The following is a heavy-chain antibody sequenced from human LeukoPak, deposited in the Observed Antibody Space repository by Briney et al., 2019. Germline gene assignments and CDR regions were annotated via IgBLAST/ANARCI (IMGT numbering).Heavy chain of an antibody. Sequence: GSLILSCAASGFTFSSYAMSWVRQAPGKGLEWVSAISGSGGSTYYADSVKGRFTISRDNSKNTLYLQMNNLRAEDTAVYYCAKDLTAMAGGTFNYWGQGTLVTVSS. CDR2: ISGSGGST. CDR1: GFTFSSYA. D-gene: IGHD5-18*01. V-gene: IGHV3-23*01. CDR3: AKDLTAMAGGTFNY. J-gene: IGHJ4*02.